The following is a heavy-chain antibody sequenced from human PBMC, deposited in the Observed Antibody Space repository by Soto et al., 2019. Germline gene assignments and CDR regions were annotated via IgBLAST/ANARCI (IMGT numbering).Heavy chain of an antibody. V-gene: IGHV4-59*01. J-gene: IGHJ4*02. CDR1: GGSISSYY. D-gene: IGHD6-19*01. Sequence: QVQLQESGPGLVKPSETLTLNCTVSGGSISSYYWSWIRQPPGKGLEWIGYIYYSGSTNYNPSLKSRVTISVDTSKNQFSLKLSSVTAADTAVYYCARVVGGWYYFDYWGQGTLVTVSS. CDR2: IYYSGST. CDR3: ARVVGGWYYFDY.